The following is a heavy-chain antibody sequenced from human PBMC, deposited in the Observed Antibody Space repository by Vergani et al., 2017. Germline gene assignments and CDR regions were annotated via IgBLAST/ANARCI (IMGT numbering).Heavy chain of an antibody. CDR3: ASSTVSSHRPYYFDY. J-gene: IGHJ4*02. V-gene: IGHV3-23*04. Sequence: EVQLVESGGGLVQPGGSLRLSCAASGFTFSSYGMHWVRQAPGKGLEWVSAISGSGGSTYYADSVKGRFTISRDNSKNTLYLQMNSLRAEDTAVYYCASSTVSSHRPYYFDYWGQGTLVTVSS. CDR1: GFTFSSYG. CDR2: ISGSGGST. D-gene: IGHD4-17*01.